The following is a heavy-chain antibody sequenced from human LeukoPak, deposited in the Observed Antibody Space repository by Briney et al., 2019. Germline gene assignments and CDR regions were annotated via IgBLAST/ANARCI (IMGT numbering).Heavy chain of an antibody. D-gene: IGHD2-21*02. V-gene: IGHV3-23*01. CDR3: AKAPIVVVTGPFDS. Sequence: GGSLRLSCAASGFTFGSYAMSWVRQAPGKGLEWVSAISGSGGSTYYADSVKGRFTISRDNSKNTLYLQMNSLRAEDTAVYYCAKAPIVVVTGPFDSWGQGTLVTVSS. J-gene: IGHJ4*02. CDR2: ISGSGGST. CDR1: GFTFGSYA.